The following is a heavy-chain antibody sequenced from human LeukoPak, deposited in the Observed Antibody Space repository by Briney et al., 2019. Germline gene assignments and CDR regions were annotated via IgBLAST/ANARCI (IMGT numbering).Heavy chain of an antibody. V-gene: IGHV1-69*04. CDR2: IIPILNIA. D-gene: IGHD3-3*01. CDR3: EKSRSLFYYTGNDYFDY. CDR1: GCNFSTFA. Sequence: ASVKVSCKASGCNFSTFALSWVRQAPGQGLEWMGKIIPILNIANYAQKFQVRATITADKSTTTTYLEVRSLSSEDTAVYYCEKSRSLFYYTGNDYFDYWGQGTLVTVSS. J-gene: IGHJ4*02.